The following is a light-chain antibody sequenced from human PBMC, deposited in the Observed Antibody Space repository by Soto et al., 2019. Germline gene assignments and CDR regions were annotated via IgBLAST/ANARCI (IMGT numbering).Light chain of an antibody. J-gene: IGKJ5*01. CDR3: QQRNSWPPTFT. CDR2: DTS. V-gene: IGKV3-11*01. CDR1: HSVGSF. Sequence: EIVLTQSPATLSLSPGERATLSFRSSHSVGSFLAWYQQKPGQAPRLLIYDTSIRATGIPARFSGSGSGTDFTLTISSLEPEDFAVYYCQQRNSWPPTFTFGQGTRLEIK.